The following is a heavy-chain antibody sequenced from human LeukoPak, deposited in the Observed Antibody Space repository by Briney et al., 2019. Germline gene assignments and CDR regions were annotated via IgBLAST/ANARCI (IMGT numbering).Heavy chain of an antibody. D-gene: IGHD2-2*02. CDR2: ISAYNGNT. V-gene: IGHV1-18*04. J-gene: IGHJ6*03. CDR1: GYTFVDYY. CDR3: ARGMCSSTSCYIDYYYYMDV. Sequence: ASVKVSCKASGYTFVDYYMHWVRQAPGQGLEWMGWISAYNGNTNYAQKLQGRVTMTTDTSTSTAYMELRSLRSDDTAVYYCARGMCSSTSCYIDYYYYMDVWGKGTTVTVSS.